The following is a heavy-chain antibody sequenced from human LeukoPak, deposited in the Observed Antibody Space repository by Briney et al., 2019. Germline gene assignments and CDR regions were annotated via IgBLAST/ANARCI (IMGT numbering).Heavy chain of an antibody. CDR2: IYDAGNT. CDR3: ASGETGSTLRCY. J-gene: IGHJ4*02. D-gene: IGHD1-1*01. V-gene: IGHV4-59*01. CDR1: GVPLSAYH. Sequence: SETLSLTCTVSGVPLSAYHWTWLRRPPGKGLEWIGYIYDAGNTNYNPSLKSRVTISVDTSKNQFSLKLTSVPAADTAVYYCASGETGSTLRCYRGQGTLVTVSS.